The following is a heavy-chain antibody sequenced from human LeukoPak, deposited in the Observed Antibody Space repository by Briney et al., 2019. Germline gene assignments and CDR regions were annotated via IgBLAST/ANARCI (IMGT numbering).Heavy chain of an antibody. Sequence: ATVKLSCEASGDTFTSYGISWGGQAPGQELEWMRGNSAFNGHTNYAQKLQGRVTMTTDTSTSTAYMELRSLRSDDTAVYYCATITYYYDSSGYKHHPNAFDIWGQGTMVTVSS. CDR3: ATITYYYDSSGYKHHPNAFDI. D-gene: IGHD3-22*01. CDR2: NSAFNGHT. CDR1: GDTFTSYG. V-gene: IGHV1-18*01. J-gene: IGHJ3*02.